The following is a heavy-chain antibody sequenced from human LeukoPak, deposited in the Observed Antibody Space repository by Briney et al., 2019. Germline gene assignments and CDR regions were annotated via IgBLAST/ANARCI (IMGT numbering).Heavy chain of an antibody. CDR2: IYYSGST. V-gene: IGHV4-39*01. CDR1: RGSISSYY. Sequence: SETLSLTCTVSRGSISSYYWGWIRQPPGKGLEWIGSIYYSGSTYYNPSLKSRVTISVDTSKNQFSLKLSSVTAADTAVYYCARRRGSGSTQVFDYWGQGTLVTVSS. J-gene: IGHJ4*02. D-gene: IGHD6-19*01. CDR3: ARRRGSGSTQVFDY.